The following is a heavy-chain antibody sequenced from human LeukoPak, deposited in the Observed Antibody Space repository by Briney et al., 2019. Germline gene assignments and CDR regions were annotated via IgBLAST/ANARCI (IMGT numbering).Heavy chain of an antibody. V-gene: IGHV1-8*01. CDR2: LTPNSGYT. D-gene: IGHD4/OR15-4a*01. CDR3: ARGRVGAVRGFDI. CDR1: GYTFTSSD. J-gene: IGHJ3*02. Sequence: ASVKVSCKASGYTFTSSDINWVRQASGQGLEWMGWLTPNSGYTGYAKKFQGRVTMTRDTSISTAYMELNSLTSEDTAVYYCARGRVGAVRGFDIWGQGTMVTVSS.